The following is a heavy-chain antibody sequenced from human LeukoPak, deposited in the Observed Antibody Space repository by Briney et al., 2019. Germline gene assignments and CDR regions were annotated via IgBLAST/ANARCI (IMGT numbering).Heavy chain of an antibody. CDR3: AKRGYYYDSSGYYSRTYFDY. V-gene: IGHV3-30*18. D-gene: IGHD3-22*01. CDR2: ISCDGSNK. J-gene: IGHJ4*02. Sequence: PGGSLRLSCVVSGFTFSSYGMHWVRQAPGKGLEWVAVISCDGSNKYYADSVKGRFTISRDNSKNTLYLQMNSLRAEDTAVYYCAKRGYYYDSSGYYSRTYFDYWGQGTLVIVSS. CDR1: GFTFSSYG.